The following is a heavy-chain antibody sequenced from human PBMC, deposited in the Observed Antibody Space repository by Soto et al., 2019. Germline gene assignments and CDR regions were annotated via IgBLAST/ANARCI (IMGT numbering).Heavy chain of an antibody. Sequence: EVQLVESGGGLVQPGGSLRLSCAASGFTFFAYWIHWVRQVPGKGLVWVSRINSDGSHTSYADSVRGRFTISRDNSKNKVYLQMNSLTAEDTAVYYWAKEGDYGDYAGENWFDSLGQGSLVTVSS. CDR2: INSDGSHT. CDR1: GFTFFAYW. J-gene: IGHJ5*01. D-gene: IGHD4-17*01. V-gene: IGHV3-74*01. CDR3: AKEGDYGDYAGENWFDS.